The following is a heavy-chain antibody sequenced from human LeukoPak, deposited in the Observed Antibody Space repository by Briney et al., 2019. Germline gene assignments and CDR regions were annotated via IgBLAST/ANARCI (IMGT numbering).Heavy chain of an antibody. CDR1: GYTFTSYG. D-gene: IGHD3-10*01. CDR2: ISAYNGNT. J-gene: IGHJ5*02. CDR3: ARLLKVRGVTANNWFDP. V-gene: IGHV1-18*01. Sequence: ASVKVSCKASGYTFTSYGISWVRQAPGQGLEWMGWISAYNGNTNYAQKLQGRVTMTTDTSTSTAYMELRSLRSDDTAVYYCARLLKVRGVTANNWFDPWGQETLVTVSS.